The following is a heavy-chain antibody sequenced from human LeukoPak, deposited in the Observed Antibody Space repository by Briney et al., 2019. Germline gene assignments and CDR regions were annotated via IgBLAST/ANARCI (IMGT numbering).Heavy chain of an antibody. CDR3: ARASGSLTGYCTNGVCYTDWFDP. D-gene: IGHD2-8*01. CDR1: GGSISSYY. Sequence: SETLSLTCTVSGGSISSYYWSWIRQPPGKGLEWIGYIYYSGSTNYNPSLKSRVTISVDTSKNQFSLKLSSVTAADTAVYYCARASGSLTGYCTNGVCYTDWFDPWGQGTLVTVSS. J-gene: IGHJ5*02. V-gene: IGHV4-59*08. CDR2: IYYSGST.